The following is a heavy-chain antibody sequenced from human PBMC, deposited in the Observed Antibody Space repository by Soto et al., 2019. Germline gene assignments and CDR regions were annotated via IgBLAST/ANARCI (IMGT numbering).Heavy chain of an antibody. Sequence: GGSLRLSCAASGFTFDDYAMHWVRQAPGKGLEWVSGISWNSGSIGYADSVKGRFTIPRDNAKNSLYLQMNSLRAEDTALYYCAKDSYYYDSSGYYSEWGQGTLVTVSS. CDR2: ISWNSGSI. D-gene: IGHD3-22*01. V-gene: IGHV3-9*01. CDR3: AKDSYYYDSSGYYSE. J-gene: IGHJ4*02. CDR1: GFTFDDYA.